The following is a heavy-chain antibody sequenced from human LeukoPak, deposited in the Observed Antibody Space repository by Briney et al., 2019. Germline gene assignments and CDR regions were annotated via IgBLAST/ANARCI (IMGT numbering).Heavy chain of an antibody. D-gene: IGHD1-14*01. CDR2: ISSSSSTI. V-gene: IGHV3-48*01. CDR1: GFTFSSYS. Sequence: PGGSLRLSCAASGFTFSSYSMNWVRQAPGKGLEWVSYISSSSSTIYYADSVKGRFTISRDNAKNSLYLQMNSLRAEDTTVYYCARDLSRPGDAFDIWGQGTMVTVSS. CDR3: ARDLSRPGDAFDI. J-gene: IGHJ3*02.